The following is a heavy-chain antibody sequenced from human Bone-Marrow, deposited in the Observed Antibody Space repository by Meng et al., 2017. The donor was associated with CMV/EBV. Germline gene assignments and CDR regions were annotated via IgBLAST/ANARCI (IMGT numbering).Heavy chain of an antibody. Sequence: GESLKISCAASGSTFSSYGMHWVRQAPGKGLEWVAFIRYDGSNKYYADSVKGRFTISRDNSKNALYLQMNSLRAEDTAVYYCAKDLTGYFDYWGQGTLVTVSS. CDR3: AKDLTGYFDY. V-gene: IGHV3-30*02. J-gene: IGHJ4*02. CDR1: GSTFSSYG. CDR2: IRYDGSNK. D-gene: IGHD1-14*01.